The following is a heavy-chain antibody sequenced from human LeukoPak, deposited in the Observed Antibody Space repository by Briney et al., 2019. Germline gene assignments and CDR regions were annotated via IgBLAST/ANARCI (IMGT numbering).Heavy chain of an antibody. D-gene: IGHD6-13*01. Sequence: GESLKISCKGSGFSFTTYWIGWVRQMPGKGLEWMGIIYPGDSDTRYSPSFQGQVTISADKSINTAYLQWRSLKASDTAIFYCARQSSNSFYCFDYWGQGTLVTVSS. J-gene: IGHJ4*02. V-gene: IGHV5-51*01. CDR1: GFSFTTYW. CDR3: ARQSSNSFYCFDY. CDR2: IYPGDSDT.